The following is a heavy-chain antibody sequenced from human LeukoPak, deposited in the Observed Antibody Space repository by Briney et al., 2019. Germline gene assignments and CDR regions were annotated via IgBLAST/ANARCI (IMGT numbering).Heavy chain of an antibody. CDR2: IYYSGST. Sequence: SQTLSLTCTVSGGSISSGDYYWSWIRQPPGKGLEWIGYIYYSGSTYYNPSLKSRVTISVDTSKNQFSLKLSSVTAADTAVYYCARGYCSSTSCYPPNDAFDIWGQGTMVTVSS. J-gene: IGHJ3*02. V-gene: IGHV4-30-4*08. D-gene: IGHD2-2*01. CDR3: ARGYCSSTSCYPPNDAFDI. CDR1: GGSISSGDYY.